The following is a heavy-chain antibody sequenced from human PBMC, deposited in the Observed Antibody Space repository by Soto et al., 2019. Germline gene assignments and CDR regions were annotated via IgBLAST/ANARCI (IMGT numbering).Heavy chain of an antibody. CDR2: IYYSGST. D-gene: IGHD3-10*01. Sequence: PSETLSLTCTVSGGSISSGDYYWSWIRQPPGKGLEWIGYIYYSGSTYYNPSLKSRVTISVDTSKNQFSLKLSSVTAADTAVYYCARDEAGYPFGYWGQGTLVTVSS. CDR3: ARDEAGYPFGY. V-gene: IGHV4-30-4*01. J-gene: IGHJ4*02. CDR1: GGSISSGDYY.